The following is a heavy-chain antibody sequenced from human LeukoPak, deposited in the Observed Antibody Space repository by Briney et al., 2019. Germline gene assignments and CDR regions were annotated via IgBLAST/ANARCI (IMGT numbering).Heavy chain of an antibody. CDR1: GFTFSSYT. CDR3: ARDYDILTGDNWFDP. CDR2: IWYDGSNK. Sequence: GGSLRLSCAASGFTFSSYTRHWIRQAPGKGRGGVAVIWYDGSNKYYADSVKGRFTISRDNSKNTLYLQMNSLRAEDTAVYYCARDYDILTGDNWFDPWGQGTLVTVSS. J-gene: IGHJ5*02. D-gene: IGHD3-9*01. V-gene: IGHV3-33*08.